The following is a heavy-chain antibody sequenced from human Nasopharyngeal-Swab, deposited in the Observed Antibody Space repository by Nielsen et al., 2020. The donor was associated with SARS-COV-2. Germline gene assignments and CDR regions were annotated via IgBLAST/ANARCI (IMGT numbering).Heavy chain of an antibody. Sequence: WIRQPPGKGLEWLGYIYYSESTYYNPSLKSRITMSLETSKNQFSLELKSVTAADTAVYYCARGGIGNGYYYSMSFGAFDIWGQGTMVTVSS. D-gene: IGHD3-3*01. V-gene: IGHV4-30-4*01. CDR3: ARGGIGNGYYYSMSFGAFDI. CDR2: IYYSEST. J-gene: IGHJ3*02.